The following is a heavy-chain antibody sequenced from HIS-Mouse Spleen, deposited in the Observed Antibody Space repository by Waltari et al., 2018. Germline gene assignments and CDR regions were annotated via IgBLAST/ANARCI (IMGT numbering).Heavy chain of an antibody. CDR3: AREIPYSSSWYDWYFDL. CDR1: GGSISISIYY. Sequence: QLQLQESGPGLVKPSETLSLTCTVSGGSISISIYYWGWIRQPPGKGLEWIGSIDYSGSTYYNPSLKSRVTISVDTSKNQFSLKLSSVTAADTAVYYCAREIPYSSSWYDWYFDLWGRGTLVTVSS. J-gene: IGHJ2*01. CDR2: IDYSGST. D-gene: IGHD6-13*01. V-gene: IGHV4-39*07.